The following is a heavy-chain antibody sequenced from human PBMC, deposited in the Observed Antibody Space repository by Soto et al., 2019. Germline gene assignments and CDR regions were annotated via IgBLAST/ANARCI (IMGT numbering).Heavy chain of an antibody. CDR1: GFTFSHYY. CDR3: ARALRDFWSGYH. D-gene: IGHD3-3*01. Sequence: GGSLRLFCAASGFTFSHYYMSWIRQAPGKGLEWVSYISSSGSTIYYADSVKGRFTISRDNAKNSLYLQMNSLRAEDTAVYYWARALRDFWSGYHWGKGTTVTVSS. J-gene: IGHJ6*04. V-gene: IGHV3-11*01. CDR2: ISSSGSTI.